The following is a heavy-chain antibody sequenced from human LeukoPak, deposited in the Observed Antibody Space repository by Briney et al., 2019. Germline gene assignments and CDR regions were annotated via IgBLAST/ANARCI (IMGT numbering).Heavy chain of an antibody. Sequence: SETLSLTCTVSGGSISSYYWSWIRQPPGKGLEWIGYIYYSGSTNYNPSLKSRVTISVDTPKNQFSLKLSSVTAADTAVYYCARVARGNITIFGVPRFDYWGQGTLVTVS. V-gene: IGHV4-59*01. CDR3: ARVARGNITIFGVPRFDY. CDR1: GGSISSYY. D-gene: IGHD3-3*01. CDR2: IYYSGST. J-gene: IGHJ4*02.